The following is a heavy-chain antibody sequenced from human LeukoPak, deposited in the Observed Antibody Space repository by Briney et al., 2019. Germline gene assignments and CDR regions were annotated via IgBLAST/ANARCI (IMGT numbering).Heavy chain of an antibody. CDR1: GFTFSSYG. CDR2: ISYDGSNK. D-gene: IGHD3-3*01. J-gene: IGHJ6*02. V-gene: IGHV3-30*03. CDR3: ARVSRFLEWLSFMDV. Sequence: GRSLRLSCAASGFTFSSYGMHWVRQAPGKGLEWVAVISYDGSNKYYADSVKGRFTISRDNAKNSLYLQMNSLRDEDTAVYYCARVSRFLEWLSFMDVWGQGTTVTVSS.